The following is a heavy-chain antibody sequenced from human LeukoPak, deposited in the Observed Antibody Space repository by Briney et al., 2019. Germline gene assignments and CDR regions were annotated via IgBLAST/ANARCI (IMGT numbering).Heavy chain of an antibody. D-gene: IGHD3-9*01. V-gene: IGHV1-46*01. CDR2: INPSGGST. CDR3: ARDLSYDILTGYRGVWYFDL. CDR1: GYIFTSYN. Sequence: ASVKVSCKASGYIFTSYNIYWVRQAPGQGLEWMGIINPSGGSTNYAQKFQGRVTITADESTSTAYMELSSLRSEDTAVYYCARDLSYDILTGYRGVWYFDLWGRGTLVTVSS. J-gene: IGHJ2*01.